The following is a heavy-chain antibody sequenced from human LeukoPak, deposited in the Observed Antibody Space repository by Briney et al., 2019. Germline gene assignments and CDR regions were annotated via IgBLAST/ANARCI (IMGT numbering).Heavy chain of an antibody. V-gene: IGHV4-38-2*02. CDR1: GYSISSGYY. Sequence: SETLSLTCAVSGYSISSGYYWGWIRQPPGKGLEWIGSIYHSGSTYYNPSLKSRVTISVGTSKNQFSLKLSSVTAADTPVYYCARESQAYYDLDYWGQGTLVTVSS. CDR3: ARESQAYYDLDY. J-gene: IGHJ4*02. CDR2: IYHSGST. D-gene: IGHD3-3*01.